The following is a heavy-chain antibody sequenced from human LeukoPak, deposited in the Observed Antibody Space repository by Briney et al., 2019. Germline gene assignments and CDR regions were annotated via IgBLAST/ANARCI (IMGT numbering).Heavy chain of an antibody. J-gene: IGHJ6*02. D-gene: IGHD3-16*01. Sequence: SETLSLTCTVSGGSISNYYWSWIRQPPGKGLEWIGYIYYSGFTSYNPSLKSRVSISVDVSKNRFSLKLSSVTAADTAVYYCARRGLGVYYYYYGMDVWGQGTAVTVSS. CDR3: ARRGLGVYYYYYGMDV. CDR1: GGSISNYY. CDR2: IYYSGFT. V-gene: IGHV4-59*12.